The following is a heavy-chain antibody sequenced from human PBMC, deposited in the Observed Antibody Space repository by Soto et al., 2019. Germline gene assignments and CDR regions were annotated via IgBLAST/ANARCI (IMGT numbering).Heavy chain of an antibody. CDR1: GFSLSNARMG. CDR3: ERIRIRELLCFESKWAFDY. Sequence: QVTLKESGPVLVKPTGTLTLTCTVSGFSLSNARMGVSWIRQPPWKALEWLAHLFSNDEKSYSTSLKSRLTLPKDTPKRHVFLTMTNMDPLDTATYYGERIRIRELLCFESKWAFDYSGQGTLVTVS. J-gene: IGHJ4*02. CDR2: LFSNDEK. D-gene: IGHD3-10*01. V-gene: IGHV2-26*01.